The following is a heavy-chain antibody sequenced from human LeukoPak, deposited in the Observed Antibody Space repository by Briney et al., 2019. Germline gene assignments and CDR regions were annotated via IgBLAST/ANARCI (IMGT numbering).Heavy chain of an antibody. CDR1: GDSVSSNSAA. Sequence: SQTLSLTCAISGDSVSSNSAAWNWIRQSPSRGLEWLGRTYYRSKWYNDYAVSVKSRIIINPDTSKNQFSLQLNSVTPEDTAVYYCARDPHSSSWCPDAFDIWGQGTMVTVSS. D-gene: IGHD6-13*01. CDR3: ARDPHSSSWCPDAFDI. J-gene: IGHJ3*02. CDR2: TYYRSKWYN. V-gene: IGHV6-1*01.